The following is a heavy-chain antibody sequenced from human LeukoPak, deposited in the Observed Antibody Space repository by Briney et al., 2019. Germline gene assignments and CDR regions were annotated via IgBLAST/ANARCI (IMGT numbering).Heavy chain of an antibody. CDR3: ARDLGGWYNDY. Sequence: PGGSLRLSCAASGFTFSTYGMHWVRQAPGKGLEWVAVIWSDGSNKYNADSVKGRFTISRDNSKNTLYLQMNSLRAEDTAVYYCARDLGGWYNDYGGQGTLVTVSS. CDR2: IWSDGSNK. D-gene: IGHD6-19*01. CDR1: GFTFSTYG. V-gene: IGHV3-33*01. J-gene: IGHJ4*02.